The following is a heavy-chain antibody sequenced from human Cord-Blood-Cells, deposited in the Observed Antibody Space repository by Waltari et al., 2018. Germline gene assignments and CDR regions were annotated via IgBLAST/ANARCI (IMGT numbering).Heavy chain of an antibody. CDR3: ARLRTDYYGMDV. D-gene: IGHD2-8*02. Sequence: QVQLVESGGGVVQPGRSLRLSCAASGFTFSSYGMHWVRQAPGKGLEWVAVIWYDGSNKYYADSVKGRFTISRDNSKNTLYLQMNSLRAEDTAVYYCARLRTDYYGMDVWGQGTTVTVSS. CDR1: GFTFSSYG. CDR2: IWYDGSNK. V-gene: IGHV3-33*01. J-gene: IGHJ6*02.